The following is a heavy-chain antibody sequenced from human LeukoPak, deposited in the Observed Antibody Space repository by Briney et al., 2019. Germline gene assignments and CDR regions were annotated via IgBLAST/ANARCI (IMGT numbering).Heavy chain of an antibody. CDR1: GVIVSRNF. CDR3: ARGSGSGWPLDR. CDR2: MYAGGTT. D-gene: IGHD6-19*01. J-gene: IGHJ5*02. V-gene: IGHV3-53*01. Sequence: GGSLRLSCAASGVIVSRNFMRWVRQAPGKGLQWVAIMYAGGTTDHSDSVRGRFLISRDSSNNTLSLQINSLRAEDTAVYYCARGSGSGWPLDRWGQGALVTVSS.